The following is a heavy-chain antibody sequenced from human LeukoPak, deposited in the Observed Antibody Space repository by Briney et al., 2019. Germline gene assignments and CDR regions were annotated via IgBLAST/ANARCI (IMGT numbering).Heavy chain of an antibody. CDR1: GYTFTGYY. J-gene: IGHJ4*02. V-gene: IGHV1-2*02. CDR3: ARVDTAMGNTFDY. CDR2: INPNSGGT. D-gene: IGHD5-18*01. Sequence: GASVKVSCKASGYTFTGYYMHWVRQAPGQGLEWMGWINPNSGGTNYAQKFQGRVTMTRDTSISTAYMELSRLRSDDTAVYYCARVDTAMGNTFDYWGQGTLVTVSS.